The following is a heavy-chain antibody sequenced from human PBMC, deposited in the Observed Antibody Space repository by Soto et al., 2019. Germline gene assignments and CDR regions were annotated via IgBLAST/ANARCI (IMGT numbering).Heavy chain of an antibody. Sequence: QVQLVESGGGVVQPGRSLRLSCAASGFTFSKYGMHWVRQAPGKGLEWVAIIWYDGSNQYYADSVKGRFTISRDNSQNTLSLQMNSLRVDDTAVYYCARDGYCTKGACQNGEDYWGQGTLVTVSS. D-gene: IGHD2-8*01. CDR1: GFTFSKYG. CDR2: IWYDGSNQ. J-gene: IGHJ4*02. CDR3: ARDGYCTKGACQNGEDY. V-gene: IGHV3-33*01.